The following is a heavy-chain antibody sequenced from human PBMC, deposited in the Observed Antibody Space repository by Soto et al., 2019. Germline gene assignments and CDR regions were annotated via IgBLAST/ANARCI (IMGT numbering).Heavy chain of an antibody. D-gene: IGHD2-15*01. CDR2: VSHTGAT. CDR1: GGSISRERFY. V-gene: IGHV4-61*01. Sequence: QVQLQESGPGLVKPSETLSLTCTVYGGSISRERFYWTWIRQPPGQGLEWIGYVSHTGATNYNPSLQSRVDISVDTSTNQFSRTLRALTAADNAVACCARELSAAHIKYCDFWCQGTLVSVSA. J-gene: IGHJ4*02. CDR3: ARELSAAHIKYCDF.